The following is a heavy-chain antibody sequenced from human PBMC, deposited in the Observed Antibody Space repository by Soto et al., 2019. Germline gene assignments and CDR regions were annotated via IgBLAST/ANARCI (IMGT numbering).Heavy chain of an antibody. CDR2: IVVGSGNT. CDR3: AAGILTGYYNSAFDI. D-gene: IGHD3-9*01. J-gene: IGHJ3*02. CDR1: GFTFTSSA. V-gene: IGHV1-58*02. Sequence: SVKVSCKASGFTFTSSAMQWVRQARGQRLEWIGWIVVGSGNTNYTQKFQERVTITRDMSTSTAYMELSSLRSEDTALYYCAAGILTGYYNSAFDIWGQGTMVTVSS.